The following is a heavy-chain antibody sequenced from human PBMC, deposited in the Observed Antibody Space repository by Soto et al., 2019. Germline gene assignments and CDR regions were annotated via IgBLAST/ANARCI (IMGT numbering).Heavy chain of an antibody. CDR3: AKVTSTGGWFNPFDY. V-gene: IGHV3-23*01. Sequence: EAQLLESGGGLVQPGGSLRLSCAASGFTFVNYAMKWVRQAPGKGLEWVATLSGSGTSTYYADSVKGRFTISRDNSRNTLYLQMNSLRAEDTAVYYCAKVTSTGGWFNPFDYWGQGTRVTVSS. D-gene: IGHD6-19*01. CDR1: GFTFVNYA. CDR2: LSGSGTST. J-gene: IGHJ4*02.